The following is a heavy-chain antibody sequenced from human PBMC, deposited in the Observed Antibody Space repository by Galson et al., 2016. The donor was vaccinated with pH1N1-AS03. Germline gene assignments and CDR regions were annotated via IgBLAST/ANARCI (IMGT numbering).Heavy chain of an antibody. CDR2: IWYDGSNK. CDR3: AKEGDSSGDYFDY. J-gene: IGHJ4*02. V-gene: IGHV3-33*06. CDR1: GFTFSSYW. D-gene: IGHD3-22*01. Sequence: SLRLSCAASGFTFSSYWLTWVRQAPGKGLEWVAVIWYDGSNKYYVDSVKGQFTISRDNSKNTLYLQMNSLRAEDTAVYYCAKEGDSSGDYFDYWGQGILVTVSS.